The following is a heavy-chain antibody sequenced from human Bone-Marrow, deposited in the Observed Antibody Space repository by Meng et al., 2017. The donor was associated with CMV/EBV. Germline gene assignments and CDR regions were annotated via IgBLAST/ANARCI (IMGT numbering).Heavy chain of an antibody. CDR3: ARVGSSGWKRYFDY. D-gene: IGHD6-19*01. J-gene: IGHJ4*02. V-gene: IGHV4-59*12. Sequence: SETLSLTCTVSGGSISSYYWSWIRQPPKKGLEWIGYIYYSGSTNYNPSLKSRVTISVDTSKNQFSLKLSSVTAADTAVYYCARVGSSGWKRYFDYWGQGTLVTVSS. CDR1: GGSISSYY. CDR2: IYYSGST.